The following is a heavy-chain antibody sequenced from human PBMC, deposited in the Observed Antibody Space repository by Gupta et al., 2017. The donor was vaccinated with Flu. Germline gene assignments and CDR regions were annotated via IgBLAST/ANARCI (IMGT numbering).Heavy chain of an antibody. J-gene: IGHJ3*02. CDR2: INSGGDVE. CDR1: FSISSYW. V-gene: IGHV3-7*01. D-gene: IGHD1-26*01. CDR3: TRDPGWGALDM. Sequence: FSISSYWMNWVRQAPGKRLETVAMINSGGDVEYYMDSVRGRFTISRDNVKNSLILQMNSLRTEDTAVYYCTRDPGWGALDMWGQGTLVTISS.